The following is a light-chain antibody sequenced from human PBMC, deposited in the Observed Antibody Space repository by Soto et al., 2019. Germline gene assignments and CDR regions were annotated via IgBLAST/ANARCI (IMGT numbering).Light chain of an antibody. CDR1: QSISSF. Sequence: DIQMTQSPSSLSASVGDRVTITCRASQSISSFLNWYQQKPGKAPKLLIYAASSLQSGVPSRFSGSGSGTAFTLIISSLQPEDFATYYCQQSYSTPRTFGQGTKLDIK. J-gene: IGKJ1*01. CDR2: AAS. CDR3: QQSYSTPRT. V-gene: IGKV1-39*01.